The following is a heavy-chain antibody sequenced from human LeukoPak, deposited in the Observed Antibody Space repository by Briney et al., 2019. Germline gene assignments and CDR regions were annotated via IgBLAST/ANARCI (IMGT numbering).Heavy chain of an antibody. CDR2: IYYSGST. J-gene: IGHJ3*02. D-gene: IGHD3-9*01. CDR1: GGSISSSSYY. Sequence: SETLSLTCTVSGGSISSSSYYWGWIRQPPGKGLEWIGSIYYSGSTYYNPSLKSRVTISVDKSKNQFSLKLSSVTAADTAVYYCASPRVPYDILTGGQVDAFDIWGQGTMVTVSS. CDR3: ASPRVPYDILTGGQVDAFDI. V-gene: IGHV4-39*07.